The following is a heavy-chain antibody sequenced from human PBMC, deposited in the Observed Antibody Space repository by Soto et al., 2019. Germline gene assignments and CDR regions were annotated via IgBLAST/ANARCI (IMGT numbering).Heavy chain of an antibody. Sequence: ASVKVSCKASGYTFTSYAMHWVRQAPGQRLEWMGWINAGNGNTKYSQKFQGRVTITRDTSASTAYTELSSLRSEDTAVYYCAREWTTVTTHYYYGMDVWGQGTTVTVSS. J-gene: IGHJ6*02. CDR1: GYTFTSYA. CDR3: AREWTTVTTHYYYGMDV. V-gene: IGHV1-3*01. D-gene: IGHD4-4*01. CDR2: INAGNGNT.